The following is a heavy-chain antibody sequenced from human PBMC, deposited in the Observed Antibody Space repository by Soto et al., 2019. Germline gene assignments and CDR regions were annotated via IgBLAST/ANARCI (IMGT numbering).Heavy chain of an antibody. V-gene: IGHV3-49*03. Sequence: GGSLRLSCTASGFTFGDYAMSWFRQAPGKGLEWVGFIRSKAYGGTTEYAASVKGRFTISRDDSKSIAYLQMNSLKTEDTAVYYCTRGYCSGGSCTRSLFDHWGQGTLVTVSS. J-gene: IGHJ4*02. CDR3: TRGYCSGGSCTRSLFDH. CDR2: IRSKAYGGTT. CDR1: GFTFGDYA. D-gene: IGHD2-15*01.